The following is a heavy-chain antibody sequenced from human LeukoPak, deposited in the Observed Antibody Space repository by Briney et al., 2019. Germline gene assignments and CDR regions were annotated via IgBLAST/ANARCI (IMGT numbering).Heavy chain of an antibody. CDR3: ARDPVEMATIGHFDY. CDR1: GFTFSSYW. Sequence: GGSLRLSCAASGFTFSSYWMSWVRQAPGKGLEWVANIKRDGSEKYYVDSVKGRFTISRDNAKNSLYLQMNSLRAEDTAVYYCARDPVEMATIGHFDYWGQGTLVTVSS. J-gene: IGHJ4*02. V-gene: IGHV3-7*01. D-gene: IGHD5-24*01. CDR2: IKRDGSEK.